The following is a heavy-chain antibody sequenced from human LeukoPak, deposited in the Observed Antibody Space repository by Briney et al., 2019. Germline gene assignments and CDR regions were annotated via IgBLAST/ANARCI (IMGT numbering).Heavy chain of an antibody. CDR1: GYSISRAYS. D-gene: IGHD5-18*01. Sequence: PSETLSLTCSVSGYSISRAYSWGWVRQPPGKGLEWIGSLYDSGSSYYNPSLKSRVTLSVDTSKNELSLQLNSVTAADTAVYFCARTTEGGYSYGYFYYYYMDVWGKGTTVTISS. J-gene: IGHJ6*03. V-gene: IGHV4-38-2*02. CDR2: LYDSGSS. CDR3: ARTTEGGYSYGYFYYYYMDV.